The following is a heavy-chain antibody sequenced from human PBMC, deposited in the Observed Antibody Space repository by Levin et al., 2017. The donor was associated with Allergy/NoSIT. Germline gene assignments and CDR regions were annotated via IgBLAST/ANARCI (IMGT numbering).Heavy chain of an antibody. J-gene: IGHJ5*02. Sequence: GESLKISCAASGFTFSSYSMNWVRQAPGKGLEWVSYISSSSSTIYYADSVKGRFTISRDNAKNSLYLQMNSLRDEDTAVYYCARALRDSAAGTDWFDPWGQGTLVTVSS. D-gene: IGHD6-13*01. V-gene: IGHV3-48*02. CDR2: ISSSSSTI. CDR3: ARALRDSAAGTDWFDP. CDR1: GFTFSSYS.